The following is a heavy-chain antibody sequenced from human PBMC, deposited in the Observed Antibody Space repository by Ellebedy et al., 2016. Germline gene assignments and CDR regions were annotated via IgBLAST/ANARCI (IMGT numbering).Heavy chain of an antibody. CDR1: GFTFSSYW. CDR2: IKQDGSEK. D-gene: IGHD3-10*01. Sequence: GGSLRLSXAASGFTFSSYWMSWVRQAPGKGLEWVANIKQDGSEKDYVDSVKGRFTISRDNSKNTLYLQMNSLRAEDTAVYYCARVPRYYGLDYYYYYMDVWGKGTTVTVSS. J-gene: IGHJ6*03. CDR3: ARVPRYYGLDYYYYYMDV. V-gene: IGHV3-7*01.